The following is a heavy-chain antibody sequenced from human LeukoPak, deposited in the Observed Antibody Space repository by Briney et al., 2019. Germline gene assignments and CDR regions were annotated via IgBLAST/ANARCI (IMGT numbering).Heavy chain of an antibody. Sequence: ASVKVSCKASGYTFTSYYMHWVRQAPGQGLEWMGITNPSGGSTSYAQKFQGRVTMTRDTSTSTVYMELSSLRSEDTAVYYCARGHGDIVVVPAAQGPDYWGQGTLVTVSS. CDR2: TNPSGGST. CDR1: GYTFTSYY. CDR3: ARGHGDIVVVPAAQGPDY. D-gene: IGHD2-2*01. J-gene: IGHJ4*02. V-gene: IGHV1-46*01.